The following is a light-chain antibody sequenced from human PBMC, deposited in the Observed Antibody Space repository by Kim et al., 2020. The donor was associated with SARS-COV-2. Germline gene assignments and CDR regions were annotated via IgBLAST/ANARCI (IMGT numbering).Light chain of an antibody. CDR2: RNN. CDR1: SSSIASNY. CDR3: AAWDDSLSGPV. J-gene: IGLJ2*01. Sequence: GQRVTFSCSGSSSSIASNYVYWYQQFPGTAPKLLIYRNNQRPSGVPDRFSGSKSDTSASLAISGLRSEDEADYSCAAWDDSLSGPVFGGGTQLTVL. V-gene: IGLV1-47*01.